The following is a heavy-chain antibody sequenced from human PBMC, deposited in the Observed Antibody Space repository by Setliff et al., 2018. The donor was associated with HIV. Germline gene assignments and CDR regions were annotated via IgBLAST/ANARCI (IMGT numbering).Heavy chain of an antibody. D-gene: IGHD6-6*01. J-gene: IGHJ5*02. CDR3: ARGFSVYSSSDPLLNWLDP. V-gene: IGHV1-3*01. Sequence: ASVKVSCKASGYTFTSYTLHWVRQAPGQRLEWMGWINAGNGNTKFSQKFQGRVTITRDTSASTAYMDLSSLRSEDTAVYYCARGFSVYSSSDPLLNWLDPWGQGTLVTVSA. CDR2: INAGNGNT. CDR1: GYTFTSYT.